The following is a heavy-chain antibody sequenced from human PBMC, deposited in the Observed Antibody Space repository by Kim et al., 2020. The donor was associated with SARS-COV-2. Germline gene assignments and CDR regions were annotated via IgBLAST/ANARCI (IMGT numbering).Heavy chain of an antibody. CDR2: ISYDGSNK. J-gene: IGHJ4*02. Sequence: GGSLRLSCAASGFTFSSYGMHWVRQAPGKGLERVAVISYDGSNKYYADSVKGRFTISRDNSKNTLYLQMNSLRAEDTAVYYCAKDGRIATSYFDYWGQGTLVTVSS. CDR3: AKDGRIATSYFDY. D-gene: IGHD5-12*01. CDR1: GFTFSSYG. V-gene: IGHV3-30*18.